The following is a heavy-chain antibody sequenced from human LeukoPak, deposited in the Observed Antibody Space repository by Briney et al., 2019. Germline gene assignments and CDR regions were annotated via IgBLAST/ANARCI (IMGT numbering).Heavy chain of an antibody. CDR2: INHSGST. V-gene: IGHV4-34*01. J-gene: IGHJ4*02. D-gene: IGHD3-22*01. CDR1: GRSFSGYY. CDR3: ASTRSSGLLYYFDY. Sequence: SETLSLTCAVYGRSFSGYYWTWIRQPPGKGLEWIGEINHSGSTNYNPSLKSRVTISVDTSRNQFSLKLSSVTAADTAVYYCASTRSSGLLYYFDYWGQGTLVTVS.